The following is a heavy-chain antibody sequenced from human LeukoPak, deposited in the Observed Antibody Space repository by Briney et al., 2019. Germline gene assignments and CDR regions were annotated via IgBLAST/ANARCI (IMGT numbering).Heavy chain of an antibody. V-gene: IGHV3-33*01. J-gene: IGHJ6*03. Sequence: GGSLRLSCAASGFTFSSYGMHWVRQAPGKGLEWVAVIWYDGSNKYYADSVKGRFTISRDNSKNTLYLQMNSLRAEDTAVYYCTTEVHPYRYYYYYYMDVWGKGTTVTVSS. CDR2: IWYDGSNK. CDR1: GFTFSSYG. D-gene: IGHD1-14*01. CDR3: TTEVHPYRYYYYYYMDV.